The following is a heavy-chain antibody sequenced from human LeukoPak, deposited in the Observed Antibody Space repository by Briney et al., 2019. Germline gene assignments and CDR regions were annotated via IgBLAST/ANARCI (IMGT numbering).Heavy chain of an antibody. Sequence: KPSETPSLTCAVTGGSFSGYYWSCIRQPPGKGLEWIGYIYHRGSTYYNPSLKSPLTISVDRSKNQFSLKLSSVTAADTAVYYCARGDYSGSYYVYFQHWGQGTLVSVSS. V-gene: IGHV4-34*01. J-gene: IGHJ1*01. CDR1: GGSFSGYY. CDR2: IYHRGST. D-gene: IGHD1-26*01. CDR3: ARGDYSGSYYVYFQH.